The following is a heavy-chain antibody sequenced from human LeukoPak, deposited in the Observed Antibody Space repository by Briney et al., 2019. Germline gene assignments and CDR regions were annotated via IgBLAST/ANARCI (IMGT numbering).Heavy chain of an antibody. CDR1: RFTFSNYA. CDR3: ASHRGSSGSSFDY. D-gene: IGHD2-15*01. CDR2: ISAGGTT. V-gene: IGHV3-23*01. Sequence: PGGSLRLSCAASRFTFSNYAMSWVRQAPGKGLEWVSTISAGGTTYYADSVKGRFTISRDNSKNTLYLQMNSLRAEDTAVYYCASHRGSSGSSFDYWGQRTLVTVSS. J-gene: IGHJ4*02.